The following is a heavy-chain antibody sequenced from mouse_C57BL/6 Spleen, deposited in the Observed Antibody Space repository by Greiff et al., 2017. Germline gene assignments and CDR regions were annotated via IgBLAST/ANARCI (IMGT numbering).Heavy chain of an antibody. CDR3: ARSPLPRHFDY. D-gene: IGHD3-2*02. V-gene: IGHV1-82*01. CDR1: GYAFSSSW. CDR2: IYPGDGDT. J-gene: IGHJ2*01. Sequence: VQLQESGPELVKPGASVKISCKASGYAFSSSWMNWVKQRPGKGLEWIGRIYPGDGDTNYNGKFKGKATLTADKSSSTAYMQLSSLTSEDSAVYFCARSPLPRHFDYWGQGTTLTVSS.